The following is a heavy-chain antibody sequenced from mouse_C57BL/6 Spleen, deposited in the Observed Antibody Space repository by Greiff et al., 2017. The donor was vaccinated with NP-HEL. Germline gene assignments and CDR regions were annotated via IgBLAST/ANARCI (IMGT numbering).Heavy chain of an antibody. J-gene: IGHJ2*01. CDR1: GYAFSSSW. Sequence: VQLQQSGPELVKPGASVKISCKASGYAFSSSWMNWVKQRPGKGLEWIGRIYPGDGDTNYNGKFKGKATLTADKSSSTAYMQLSSLTSEDSAVYFLAPFITTVGYYFDYWGQGTTLTVSS. D-gene: IGHD1-1*01. CDR3: APFITTVGYYFDY. V-gene: IGHV1-82*01. CDR2: IYPGDGDT.